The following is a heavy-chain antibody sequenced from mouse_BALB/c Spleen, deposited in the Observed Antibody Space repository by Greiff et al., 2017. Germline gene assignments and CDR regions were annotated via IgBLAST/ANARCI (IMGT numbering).Heavy chain of an antibody. CDR2: IYPGSGST. V-gene: IGHV1-77*01. CDR1: GYTFTDYV. CDR3: ARWGFTTASWFAY. J-gene: IGHJ3*01. Sequence: VQLQESGPELVKPGASVKMSCKASGYTFTDYVISWVKQRTGQGLEWIGEIYPGSGSTYYNEKFKGKATLTADKSSNTAYMQLSSLTSEDSAVYFCARWGFTTASWFAYWGQGTLVTVSA. D-gene: IGHD1-2*01.